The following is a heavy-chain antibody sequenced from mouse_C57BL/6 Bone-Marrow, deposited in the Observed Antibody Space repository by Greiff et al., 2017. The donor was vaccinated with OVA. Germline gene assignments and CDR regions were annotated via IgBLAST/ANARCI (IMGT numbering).Heavy chain of an antibody. V-gene: IGHV5-12*01. D-gene: IGHD2-3*01. CDR2: ISNGGGST. Sequence: DVKLVESGGGLVQPGGSLKLSCAASGFTFSDYYMYWVRQTPEKRLEWVAYISNGGGSTYYPDTVKGRFTISRDNAKNTLYLQMSRLKSEDTAMYYCARHPSYDPLWYFDVWGTGTTVTVSS. CDR1: GFTFSDYY. CDR3: ARHPSYDPLWYFDV. J-gene: IGHJ1*03.